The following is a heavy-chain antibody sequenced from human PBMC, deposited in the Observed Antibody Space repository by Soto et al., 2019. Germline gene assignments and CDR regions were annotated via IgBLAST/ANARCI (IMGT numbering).Heavy chain of an antibody. J-gene: IGHJ4*02. V-gene: IGHV3-23*01. CDR3: AKPQHSEVAWGVAFDY. CDR2: ISGSGGST. Sequence: EVQLLESGGGLVQPGGSLRLSCAASGFTFSSYAMSWVRQAPGKGLEWVSAISGSGGSTYYADSVKGRFTISRDNSKNTLYLQMNSLRAEDTAVYYCAKPQHSEVAWGVAFDYWGQGTLVTVSS. D-gene: IGHD2-15*01. CDR1: GFTFSSYA.